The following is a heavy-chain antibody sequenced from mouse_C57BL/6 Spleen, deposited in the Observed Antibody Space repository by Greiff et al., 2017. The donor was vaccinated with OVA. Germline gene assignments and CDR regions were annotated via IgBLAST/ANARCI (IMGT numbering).Heavy chain of an antibody. J-gene: IGHJ2*01. D-gene: IGHD3-2*02. CDR2: IDPSDSYT. Sequence: VQLQQPGAELVKPGASVKLSCKASGYTFTSYWMQWVKQRPGQGLEWIGEIDPSDSYTNYNQKFKGKATLTVDTSSSTAYMQLSSLTSEDSAVYYCARRGSSGPFDYWGQGTTLTVSS. V-gene: IGHV1-50*01. CDR3: ARRGSSGPFDY. CDR1: GYTFTSYW.